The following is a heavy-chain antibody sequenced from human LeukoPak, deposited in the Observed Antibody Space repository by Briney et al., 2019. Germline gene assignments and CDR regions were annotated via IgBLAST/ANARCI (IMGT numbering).Heavy chain of an antibody. Sequence: GGSLRLSCAASGFTFSSCWMSWVRQAPGKGLEWVSVIYSGGSTYYADSVKGRFTISRDNSKNTLYLQMNSLRAEDTAVYYCAREKPIFGVVIMYYFDYWGQGTLVTVSS. V-gene: IGHV3-66*01. CDR1: GFTFSSCW. CDR2: IYSGGST. J-gene: IGHJ4*02. D-gene: IGHD3-3*01. CDR3: AREKPIFGVVIMYYFDY.